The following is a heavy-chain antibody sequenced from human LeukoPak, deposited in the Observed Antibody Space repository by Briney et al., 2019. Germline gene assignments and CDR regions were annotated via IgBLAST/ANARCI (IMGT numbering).Heavy chain of an antibody. CDR3: ASDFDSSGYGDY. J-gene: IGHJ4*02. CDR2: ISYDGSNK. Sequence: GGSLRLSCAASGFTFSSYAMHWVRQAPGKGLEWVAVISYDGSNKYYADSVKGRFTISRDNSKNTLYLQMNSLRAEYTAVYYCASDFDSSGYGDYWGQGTLVTVSS. D-gene: IGHD3-22*01. CDR1: GFTFSSYA. V-gene: IGHV3-30-3*01.